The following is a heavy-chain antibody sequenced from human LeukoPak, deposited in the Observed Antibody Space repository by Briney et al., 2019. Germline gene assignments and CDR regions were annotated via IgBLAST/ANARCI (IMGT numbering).Heavy chain of an antibody. CDR3: ARGYRAGYYFDY. Sequence: PSETLSLTCADYGGSFSDSYWSWIRQAPGKGLEWIGEIIRSGITNYNPSLKSRATISIDTSKNQLSMRLSSVTAADTAVYFCARGYRAGYYFDYWGQGTLVTVSS. D-gene: IGHD5-24*01. J-gene: IGHJ4*02. V-gene: IGHV4-34*01. CDR2: IIRSGIT. CDR1: GGSFSDSY.